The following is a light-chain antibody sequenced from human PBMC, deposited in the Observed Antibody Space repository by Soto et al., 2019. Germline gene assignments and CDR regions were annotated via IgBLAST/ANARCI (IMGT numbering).Light chain of an antibody. CDR1: QGISSY. V-gene: IGKV1-9*01. CDR3: QQLNSYRGFT. Sequence: DIRLTQSPSFLSASVGDIVTITCLASQGISSYFAWYQQKPGKAPKLLIYGASTLQSGVPSRFSGSGSGTQFTLTISSLQPEDFATYYCQQLNSYRGFTFGPGTKVDSK. CDR2: GAS. J-gene: IGKJ3*01.